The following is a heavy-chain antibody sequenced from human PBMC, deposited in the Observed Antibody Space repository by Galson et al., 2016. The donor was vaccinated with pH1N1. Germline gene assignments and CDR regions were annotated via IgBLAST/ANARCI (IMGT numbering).Heavy chain of an antibody. CDR3: ARAIAAAGSH. V-gene: IGHV3-7*01. CDR1: GFTFSSYW. Sequence: SLRLSCAASGFTFSSYWMSWVRQAPGKGLEWVANIKQDGSENYYVDSVKGRFTISRDSAQNSLFLQMNSLRAEDTAVYYCARAIAAAGSHWGQGTLLTVSS. CDR2: IKQDGSEN. D-gene: IGHD6-13*01. J-gene: IGHJ4*02.